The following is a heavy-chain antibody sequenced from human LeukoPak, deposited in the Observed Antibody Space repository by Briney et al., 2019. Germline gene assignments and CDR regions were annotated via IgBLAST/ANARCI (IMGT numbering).Heavy chain of an antibody. CDR3: AKELISGWRGEEFGY. CDR1: GFTFDDYA. J-gene: IGHJ4*02. V-gene: IGHV3-9*01. CDR2: ISWNSGSI. D-gene: IGHD6-19*01. Sequence: GGSLRLSCAASGFTFDDYAMHWVRQAPGKGLEWVSGISWNSGSIGYADSVKGRFTISRDNAKNSLYLQMNSLRPEDTAFYYCAKELISGWRGEEFGYWGQGTLVTVSS.